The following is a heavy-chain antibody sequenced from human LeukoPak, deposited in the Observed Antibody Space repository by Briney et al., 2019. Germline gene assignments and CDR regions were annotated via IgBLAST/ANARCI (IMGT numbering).Heavy chain of an antibody. D-gene: IGHD6-13*01. CDR1: GYTFTGYY. CDR2: INPNSGGT. J-gene: IGHJ5*02. Sequence: ASVKVSCKASGYTFTGYYMHWVRHAPGQGLEWRVWINPNSGGTNYAQKFQGRVTMTRDKSISTAYMELSRLRSDDTAVYYCARDAAGMNWFDPWGQGTLVTVSS. CDR3: ARDAAGMNWFDP. V-gene: IGHV1-2*02.